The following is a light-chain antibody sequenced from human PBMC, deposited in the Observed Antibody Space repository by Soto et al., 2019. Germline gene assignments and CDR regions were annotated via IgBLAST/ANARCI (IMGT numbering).Light chain of an antibody. CDR3: CSYAGSSTYV. CDR2: EVS. CDR1: SSDVGSYNY. Sequence: QSALTQPPSASGSPGQSVTISCTGTSSDVGSYNYVSWYQQHPGKAPKLMIYEVSKRPSGVPDRFSGSKSGNTASLTVSGLQAEDEADYYCCSYAGSSTYVFGTGTQLTVL. J-gene: IGLJ1*01. V-gene: IGLV2-8*01.